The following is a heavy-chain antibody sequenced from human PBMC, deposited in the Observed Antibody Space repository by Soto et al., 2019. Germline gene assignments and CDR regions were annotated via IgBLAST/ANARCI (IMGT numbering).Heavy chain of an antibody. CDR2: IIPIFGTA. D-gene: IGHD3-22*01. J-gene: IGHJ4*02. V-gene: IGHV1-69*01. Sequence: QVQLVQSGAEVKKPGSSVKVSCKASGGTFSSYAISWVRQAPGQGLEWMGGIIPIFGTANYAQKFQGRVTITADESTSTAYLELSSLRSEDTAVYYCARARGPDYYDSSGYYSPEYWGQGTLVTVSS. CDR1: GGTFSSYA. CDR3: ARARGPDYYDSSGYYSPEY.